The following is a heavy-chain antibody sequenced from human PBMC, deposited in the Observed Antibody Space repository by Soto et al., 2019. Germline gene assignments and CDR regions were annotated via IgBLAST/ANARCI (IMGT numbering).Heavy chain of an antibody. CDR2: LYSGGTT. CDR1: GFTVSNYY. CDR3: AREEADAFDI. Sequence: PGGSLRLSCVASGFTVSNYYMTWVRQAPGKGLEWVSVLYSGGTTNYADSVKGRFTISRDNSKNMLYLQMNSLTADDTAIYYCAREEADAFDIWGQGTMVTVSS. V-gene: IGHV3-66*01. J-gene: IGHJ3*02.